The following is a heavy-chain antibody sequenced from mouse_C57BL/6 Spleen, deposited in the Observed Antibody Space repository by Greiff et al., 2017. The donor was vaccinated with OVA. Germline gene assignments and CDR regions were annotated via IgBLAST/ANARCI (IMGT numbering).Heavy chain of an antibody. Sequence: QVQLKQSGTELVKPGASVKLSCKASGYTFTSYWMHWVKQRPGQGLEWIGNINPSNGGTNYNEKFKSKATLTVDKSSSTAYMQLSSLTSEDSAVYYCARSGYYGSPFAYWGQGTLVTVSA. CDR3: ARSGYYGSPFAY. V-gene: IGHV1-53*01. CDR2: INPSNGGT. D-gene: IGHD1-1*01. CDR1: GYTFTSYW. J-gene: IGHJ3*01.